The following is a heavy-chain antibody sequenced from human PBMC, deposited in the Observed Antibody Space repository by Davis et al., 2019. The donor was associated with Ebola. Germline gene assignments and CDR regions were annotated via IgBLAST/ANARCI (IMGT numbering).Heavy chain of an antibody. CDR2: IYHSGNT. Sequence: MPSETLSLTCAVSGGSISSGDYPCNCIRQPPGKGLEWIGYIYHSGNTDSNPSLKSRVTISVDKSKNQFSLNLSSVTAADTAVYYCARGLWRGYFDYWGQGALVTVSS. CDR1: GGSISSGDYP. V-gene: IGHV4-30-2*01. D-gene: IGHD2-21*01. CDR3: ARGLWRGYFDY. J-gene: IGHJ4*02.